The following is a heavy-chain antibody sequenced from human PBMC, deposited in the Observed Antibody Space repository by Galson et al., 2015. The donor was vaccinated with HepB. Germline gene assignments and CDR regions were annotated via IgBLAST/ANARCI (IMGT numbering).Heavy chain of an antibody. CDR2: IIPLFGTA. V-gene: IGHV1-69*01. Sequence: PVKVSCKASGGTFSSYLISWVRQAHGEGLEWMGGIIPLFGTANYAQKFQGRLTITADESTTTAYMELSSLRSEDTAMYFCARPSTKYDSSGPTDSWGQGTLVIVSS. CDR1: GGTFSSYL. D-gene: IGHD3-22*01. CDR3: ARPSTKYDSSGPTDS. J-gene: IGHJ4*02.